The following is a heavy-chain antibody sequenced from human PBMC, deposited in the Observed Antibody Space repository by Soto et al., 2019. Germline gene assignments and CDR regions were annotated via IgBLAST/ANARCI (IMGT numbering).Heavy chain of an antibody. J-gene: IGHJ5*02. CDR3: AREGGVPAAIGFWFDP. CDR2: IYYSGST. CDR1: GGSISSGGYY. V-gene: IGHV4-31*03. D-gene: IGHD2-2*01. Sequence: QVQLQESGPGLVKPSQTLSLTCTVSGGSISSGGYYWSWIRQHPGKGLEWIGYIYYSGSTYYNPSLKSRVTISVDTSKNQFSLKLSSVTAADTAVYYCAREGGVPAAIGFWFDPWGQGTLVTVSS.